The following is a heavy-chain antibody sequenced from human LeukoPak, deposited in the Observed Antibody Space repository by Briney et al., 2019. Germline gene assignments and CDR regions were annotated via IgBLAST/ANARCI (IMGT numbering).Heavy chain of an antibody. V-gene: IGHV4-4*02. D-gene: IGHD4-17*01. CDR3: ARGTITTATDS. CDR1: GGSISSSNW. J-gene: IGHJ4*02. Sequence: SGTLSLTCAISGGSISSSNWWTWVRQPPGKGLEWVGEIYLRGNTNYNPSLESRVTISVDGSKTQLSLRLESVTAADTAVYYCARGTITTATDSWGPGTLVTVSS. CDR2: IYLRGNT.